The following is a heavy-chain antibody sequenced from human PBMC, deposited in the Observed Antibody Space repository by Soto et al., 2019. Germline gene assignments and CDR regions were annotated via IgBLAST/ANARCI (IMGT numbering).Heavy chain of an antibody. D-gene: IGHD3-10*01. J-gene: IGHJ4*02. Sequence: QVQLVESGGGVVQPGRSLRLSCAASGFTFSSYAMHWVRQAPGKGLEWVAVISYDGSNKYYADSVKGRFTISRDNSKNTLDLQMNSLRAEDTAVYYCARTYGSGSYGFDYWGQGTLVTVSS. CDR1: GFTFSSYA. V-gene: IGHV3-30-3*01. CDR3: ARTYGSGSYGFDY. CDR2: ISYDGSNK.